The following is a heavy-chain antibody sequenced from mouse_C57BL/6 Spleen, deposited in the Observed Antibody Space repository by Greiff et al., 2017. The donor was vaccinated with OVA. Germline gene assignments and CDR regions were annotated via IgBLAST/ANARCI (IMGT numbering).Heavy chain of an antibody. CDR1: GYTFTDYN. CDR3: ARVTGYDGGAWFAY. J-gene: IGHJ3*01. Sequence: EVQLQQSGPELVKPGASVKMSCKASGYTFTDYNMHWVKQSHGKSLEWIGYINPNNGGTSYNQKFKGKATLTVNKSSSTAYMELRSLTSEDSAVYYCARVTGYDGGAWFAYWGQGTLVTVSA. CDR2: INPNNGGT. D-gene: IGHD2-2*01. V-gene: IGHV1-22*01.